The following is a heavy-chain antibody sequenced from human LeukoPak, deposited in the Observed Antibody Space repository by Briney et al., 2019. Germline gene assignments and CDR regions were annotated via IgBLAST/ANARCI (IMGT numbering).Heavy chain of an antibody. D-gene: IGHD3-22*01. CDR3: ARRKGYYDSSGDCDY. CDR2: IYPGDSDT. Sequence: GESLKISCKGSGYSFNSYWIGWVRQMPGKGLEWMGIIYPGDSDTRYSPSFQGQVTISADKSISTSYLQWSSLKASDTAMYYCARRKGYYDSSGDCDYWGQGTLVTVSS. J-gene: IGHJ4*02. CDR1: GYSFNSYW. V-gene: IGHV5-51*01.